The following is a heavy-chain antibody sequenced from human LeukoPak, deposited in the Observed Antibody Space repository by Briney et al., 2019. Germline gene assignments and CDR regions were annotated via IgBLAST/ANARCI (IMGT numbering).Heavy chain of an antibody. J-gene: IGHJ6*04. V-gene: IGHV4-34*01. CDR1: GGSFSGYC. D-gene: IGHD3-10*01. CDR3: ARGGITMAYYGMDV. CDR2: INHSGTT. Sequence: PSETLSLSCAVYGGSFSGYCWTWIRQPPGKGLEWIGEINHSGTTNYNPSLKSRVTISVDTSKNQFSLKLRSVTAADTAVYYCARGGITMAYYGMDVWGRGTPVTVSS.